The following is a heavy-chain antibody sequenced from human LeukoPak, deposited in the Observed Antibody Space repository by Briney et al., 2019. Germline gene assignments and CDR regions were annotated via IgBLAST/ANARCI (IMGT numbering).Heavy chain of an antibody. D-gene: IGHD2-21*01. CDR3: ASLFAGGGDYYFDY. Sequence: ASVKVSCKASGYTFTSYGISWVRQAPGQGLEWMGSISAYNGNTNYAQKLQGRVTMTTDTSTSTAYMELRSLRSDDTAVYYCASLFAGGGDYYFDYWGQGTLVTVSS. CDR1: GYTFTSYG. V-gene: IGHV1-18*01. J-gene: IGHJ4*02. CDR2: ISAYNGNT.